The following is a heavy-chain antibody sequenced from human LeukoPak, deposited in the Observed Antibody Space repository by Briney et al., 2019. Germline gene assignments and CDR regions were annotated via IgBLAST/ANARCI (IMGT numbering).Heavy chain of an antibody. CDR3: ARGATDYYDSSGYYIDDAFDI. J-gene: IGHJ3*02. D-gene: IGHD3-22*01. CDR1: GFTFSSYW. V-gene: IGHV3-7*04. CDR2: IKQDGSEK. Sequence: PGGALRLSCAASGFTFSSYWMSWVREAPGKGLERGAHIKQDGSEKYYVDSVKGRFTISRDNAKNSLYLQMNSLRAEDTAVYYCARGATDYYDSSGYYIDDAFDIWGQGTMVIVSS.